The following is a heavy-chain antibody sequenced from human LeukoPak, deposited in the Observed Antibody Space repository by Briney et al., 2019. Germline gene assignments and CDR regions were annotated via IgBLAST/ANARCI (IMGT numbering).Heavy chain of an antibody. CDR3: ARDRTIFGLDKNYFDY. D-gene: IGHD3-3*01. CDR2: ISSSSSYI. V-gene: IGHV3-21*01. J-gene: IGHJ4*02. CDR1: GFTFSSYS. Sequence: GGSLRLSCAASGFTFSSYSMNWVRQAPGKELEWVSSISSSSSYIYYADSVKGRFTISRDNAKNSLYLQMNSLRAEDTAVYYCARDRTIFGLDKNYFDYWGQGTLVTVSS.